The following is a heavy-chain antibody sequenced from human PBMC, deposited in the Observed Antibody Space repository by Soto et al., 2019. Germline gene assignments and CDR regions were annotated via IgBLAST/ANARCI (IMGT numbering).Heavy chain of an antibody. D-gene: IGHD3-9*01. V-gene: IGHV3-30-3*01. Sequence: QVQLVESGGGVVQPGRSLRLSCAASGFTFSSYAMHWVRQAPGKGLEWVAVISYDGSNKYYADSVKGRFTISRDNCKNTLYLQMNSLRAEDTAVYYCASIDSDAFDIWGQGTMVTVSS. J-gene: IGHJ3*02. CDR3: ASIDSDAFDI. CDR1: GFTFSSYA. CDR2: ISYDGSNK.